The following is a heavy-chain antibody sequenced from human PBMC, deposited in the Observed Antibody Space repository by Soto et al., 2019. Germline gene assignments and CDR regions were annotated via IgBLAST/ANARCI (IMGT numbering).Heavy chain of an antibody. Sequence: GGSLRLSCSASGFTFSSYSMNWVRQDPGKGLEWVSYISSSSSTIYYADSVKGRFTISRDNAKNSLYLQMNSLRDEDTAVYYCARIAGDDSSGYYHDAFDIWGQGTMVTVSS. CDR3: ARIAGDDSSGYYHDAFDI. CDR1: GFTFSSYS. V-gene: IGHV3-48*02. D-gene: IGHD3-22*01. J-gene: IGHJ3*02. CDR2: ISSSSSTI.